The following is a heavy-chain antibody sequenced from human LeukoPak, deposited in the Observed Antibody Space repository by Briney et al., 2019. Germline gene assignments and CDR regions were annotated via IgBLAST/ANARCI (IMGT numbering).Heavy chain of an antibody. Sequence: GRSLTLSCTASGFTFGDYAMSWVRQAPGKGREWVGFIRSKAYGATTEYAASVKGRFRISRDDSKSIAYLQMNSLKTEDTAVYYCTRDGVGVGISVYWGQGTLVTVPS. CDR3: TRDGVGVGISVY. CDR1: GFTFGDYA. D-gene: IGHD1-26*01. V-gene: IGHV3-49*04. CDR2: IRSKAYGATT. J-gene: IGHJ4*02.